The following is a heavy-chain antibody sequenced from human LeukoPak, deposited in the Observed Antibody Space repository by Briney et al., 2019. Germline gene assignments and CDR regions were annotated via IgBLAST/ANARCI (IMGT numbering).Heavy chain of an antibody. D-gene: IGHD4-17*01. CDR2: ICAYNGNT. Sequence: ASVNVSCKASGYTFISYGISWVRQAPGQGLEWMGWICAYNGNTNYAQKLQGRVTMTTDTSTSTAYMELRSLRSDDTAVYYCARDSGYGAPYGMDVWGQGTTVTVSS. V-gene: IGHV1-18*01. CDR3: ARDSGYGAPYGMDV. CDR1: GYTFISYG. J-gene: IGHJ6*02.